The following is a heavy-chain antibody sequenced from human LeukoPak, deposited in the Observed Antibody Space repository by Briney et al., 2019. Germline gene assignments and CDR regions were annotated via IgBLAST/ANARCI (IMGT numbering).Heavy chain of an antibody. CDR2: ISGSGAST. CDR1: GFTFSSCA. CDR3: AKLKDTYSRGRYDY. J-gene: IGHJ4*02. D-gene: IGHD6-19*01. V-gene: IGHV3-23*01. Sequence: PGGSLRLSCAASGFTFSSCAMSWVRQAPGKGLEWVSAISGSGASTYYADSVKGRFTVSRDNSKNTLSLQMNSLRAEDTGVYYCAKLKDTYSRGRYDYWGQGTLVTVSS.